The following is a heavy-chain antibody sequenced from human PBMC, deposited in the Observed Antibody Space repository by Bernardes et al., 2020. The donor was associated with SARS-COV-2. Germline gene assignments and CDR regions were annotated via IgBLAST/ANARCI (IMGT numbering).Heavy chain of an antibody. D-gene: IGHD2-21*01. CDR3: AKESRADCEIDCPAPYYYFDL. V-gene: IGHV3-23*01. J-gene: IGHJ2*01. CDR1: GFTFINYA. Sequence: GGSLRLSCASSGFTFINYAMNWVRQAPGKGLEWVSGISASGGSISYADSVKGRFTISRDDSKNTVFLEMNNLRVEDTAVYFCAKESRADCEIDCPAPYYYFDLWGRGTLVTVSS. CDR2: ISASGGSI.